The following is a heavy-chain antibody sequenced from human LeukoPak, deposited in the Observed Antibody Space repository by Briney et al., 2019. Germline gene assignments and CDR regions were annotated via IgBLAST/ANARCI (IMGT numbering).Heavy chain of an antibody. CDR3: ARDEECPSAGCYLGAFDI. V-gene: IGHV4-59*01. CDR1: GGSISPYY. D-gene: IGHD2-2*01. J-gene: IGHJ3*02. CDR2: ISYSGST. Sequence: KPSETLSLTCTVSGGSISPYYWNWIRQLPGKGLEWIGYISYSGSTNYNPSLKSRVSISVDTSKKQLSLKMSSVTAADTAVYYCARDEECPSAGCYLGAFDIWGQGTMVTVSS.